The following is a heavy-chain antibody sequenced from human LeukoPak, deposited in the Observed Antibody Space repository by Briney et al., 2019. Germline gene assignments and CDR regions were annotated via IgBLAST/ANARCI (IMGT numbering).Heavy chain of an antibody. Sequence: GGSLRLSCAASGFTFSSYAMSWVRQAPGKGLEWLSAISGSGGSTYYADSVKGRFTISRDNSKNTLYLQMNSLRAEDTAVYYCARNWGSGYFDYWGQGTLVTVSS. CDR2: ISGSGGST. CDR3: ARNWGSGYFDY. D-gene: IGHD7-27*01. J-gene: IGHJ4*02. CDR1: GFTFSSYA. V-gene: IGHV3-23*01.